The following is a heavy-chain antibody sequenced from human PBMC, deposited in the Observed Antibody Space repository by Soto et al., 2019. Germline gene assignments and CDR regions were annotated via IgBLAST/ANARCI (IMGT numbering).Heavy chain of an antibody. J-gene: IGHJ5*02. Sequence: GASVKVSCKASGGTFSSYAISWVRQAPGQGLEWMGGIIPIFGTANYAQKFQGRVTITADESTSTAYMELSSLRSEDTAVYYCARDGYYDSSGYHYPWGQGTLVTVSS. CDR3: ARDGYYDSSGYHYP. V-gene: IGHV1-69*13. CDR1: GGTFSSYA. CDR2: IIPIFGTA. D-gene: IGHD3-22*01.